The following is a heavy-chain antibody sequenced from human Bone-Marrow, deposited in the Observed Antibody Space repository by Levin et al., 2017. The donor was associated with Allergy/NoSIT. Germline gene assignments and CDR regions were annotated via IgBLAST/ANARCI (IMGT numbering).Heavy chain of an antibody. CDR3: ARDRTPPEYCSGGSCSLNWFDP. J-gene: IGHJ5*02. D-gene: IGHD2-15*01. Sequence: SVKVSCKASGGTFSSYAISWVRQAPGQGLEWMGGIIPIFGTANYAQKFQGRVTITADESTSTAYMELSSLRSEDTAVYYCARDRTPPEYCSGGSCSLNWFDPWGQGTLVTVSS. CDR1: GGTFSSYA. V-gene: IGHV1-69*13. CDR2: IIPIFGTA.